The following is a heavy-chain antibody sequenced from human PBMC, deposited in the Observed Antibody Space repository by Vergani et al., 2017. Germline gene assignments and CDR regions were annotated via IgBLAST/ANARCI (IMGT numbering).Heavy chain of an antibody. CDR1: GFTFSSYS. CDR2: ISSSSSTL. CDR3: EGDYDYDSNGDDAFDI. D-gene: IGHD3-22*01. V-gene: IGHV3-48*01. J-gene: IGHJ3*02. Sequence: EVQLVESGGGLVQPGGSLRLSCAASGFTFSSYSMNWVRQAPGKGLEWVSDISSSSSTLYYADYVKGRFTISTDNATNSLYLQMNSLRAEGTAVYYCEGDYDYDSNGDDAFDIWGQGTMVTVSS.